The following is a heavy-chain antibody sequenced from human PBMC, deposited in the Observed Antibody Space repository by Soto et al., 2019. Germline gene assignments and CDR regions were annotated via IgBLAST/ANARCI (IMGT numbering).Heavy chain of an antibody. CDR2: ISGSGGST. D-gene: IGHD1-26*01. CDR1: GFTFSSYA. Sequence: HPGGSLRLSCAVSGFTFSSYAMSWVRQAPGRGLGWVSSISGSGGSTYHADSVNGRFTISRDNSKNTVFLQMNSLRAEDTAVYYCAKDSPYSASYKEDGFDIWGQGSLVTVSS. CDR3: AKDSPYSASYKEDGFDI. J-gene: IGHJ3*02. V-gene: IGHV3-23*01.